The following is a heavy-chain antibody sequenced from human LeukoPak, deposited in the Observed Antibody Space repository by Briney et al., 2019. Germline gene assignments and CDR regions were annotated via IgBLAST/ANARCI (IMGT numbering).Heavy chain of an antibody. J-gene: IGHJ5*02. CDR2: IYHSGST. D-gene: IGHD6-19*01. Sequence: SGTLSLTCAVSGGSISSSNWWSWVRQPPGKGLEWIGEIYHSGSTNYNPSLKSRVTISVDKSKNQFSLKLSSVTAADPAVYYCARVIAVAAHNCFDLWGQVTLVTVSS. CDR3: ARVIAVAAHNCFDL. CDR1: GGSISSSNW. V-gene: IGHV4-4*02.